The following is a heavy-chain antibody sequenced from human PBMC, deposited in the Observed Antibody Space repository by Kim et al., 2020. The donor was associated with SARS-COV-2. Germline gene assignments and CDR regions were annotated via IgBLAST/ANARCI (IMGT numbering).Heavy chain of an antibody. D-gene: IGHD6-19*01. J-gene: IGHJ4*02. Sequence: SETLSLTCTVSGGSISSYYWSWIRQPPGKGLEWIGYIYYSGSTNYNPSLKSRVTISVDTSKNQFSLKLSSVTAADTAVYYCARVSGPSSYSSGWYAEGPFDYWGQGTLVTVSS. CDR2: IYYSGST. V-gene: IGHV4-59*01. CDR1: GGSISSYY. CDR3: ARVSGPSSYSSGWYAEGPFDY.